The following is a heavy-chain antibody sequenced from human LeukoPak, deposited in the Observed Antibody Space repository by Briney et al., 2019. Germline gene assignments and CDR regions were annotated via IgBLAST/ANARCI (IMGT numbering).Heavy chain of an antibody. D-gene: IGHD3-22*01. CDR2: IIPIFGTV. CDR1: GGTFSSYA. Sequence: SVKVSCKASGGTFSSYAISWVRQAPGQGLEWMGGIIPIFGTVNYAQKFQGRVTITTDESTSTAYMELSSLRSEDTAVYYCARVPYLGSSGYLLHEYYFDYWGQGTLVTVSS. CDR3: ARVPYLGSSGYLLHEYYFDY. J-gene: IGHJ4*02. V-gene: IGHV1-69*05.